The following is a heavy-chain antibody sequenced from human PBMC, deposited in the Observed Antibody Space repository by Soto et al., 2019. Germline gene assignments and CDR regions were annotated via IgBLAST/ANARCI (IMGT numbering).Heavy chain of an antibody. V-gene: IGHV3-21*01. J-gene: IGHJ6*02. CDR3: ARDRGYDAHDYYYNAMDV. D-gene: IGHD2-15*01. Sequence: RWSLRLSCVASGFTFRTYTINWVCQSPGTGLEWVSGIRGFSPYTCYAESVKGRFTISRDNAKNSLYLQMNSLGVEDTAVYYCARDRGYDAHDYYYNAMDVWGQGATVTVSS. CDR2: IRGFSPYT. CDR1: GFTFRTYT.